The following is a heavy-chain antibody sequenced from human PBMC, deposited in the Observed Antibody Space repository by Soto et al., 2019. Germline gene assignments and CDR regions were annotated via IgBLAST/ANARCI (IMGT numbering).Heavy chain of an antibody. CDR3: VRDLRGGTTFYN. CDR1: GGSISSGGYY. Sequence: QVQLQESGPGLVKPSQTLSLTCSVSGGSISSGGYYWSWIRQHPGKGLEWIGFIYYTGRTYYNLSLKSRVTISVDTSKNQFSLKLTTVTAADTAVYYCVRDLRGGTTFYNRGPGTLVTVSS. CDR2: IYYTGRT. V-gene: IGHV4-31*03. J-gene: IGHJ4*02. D-gene: IGHD2-15*01.